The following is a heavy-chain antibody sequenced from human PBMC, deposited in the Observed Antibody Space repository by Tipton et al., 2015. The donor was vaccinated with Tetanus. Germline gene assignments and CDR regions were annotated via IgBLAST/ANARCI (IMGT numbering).Heavy chain of an antibody. CDR2: ISHSGSS. CDR1: GGSFSLYY. CDR3: ARGGRDAYNNPLGAFDV. D-gene: IGHD5-24*01. J-gene: IGHJ3*01. Sequence: TLSLTCTVSGGSFSLYYWNWVRQSPGKGLGWIGEISHSGSSSYSPSLKSRVTISVDTTKNHFSLRLRSVAAADTAVYYCARGGRDAYNNPLGAFDVWGRGTTVTVS. V-gene: IGHV4-34*01.